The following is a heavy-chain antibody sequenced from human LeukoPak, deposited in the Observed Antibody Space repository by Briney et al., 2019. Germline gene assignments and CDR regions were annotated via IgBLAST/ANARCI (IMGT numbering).Heavy chain of an antibody. D-gene: IGHD5-18*01. CDR2: IIPIFGTA. CDR3: ARERDTATLSFDY. CDR1: GGTFSSYA. V-gene: IGHV1-69*13. Sequence: SVKVSCKASGGTFSSYAISWVRQAPGQGLEWMGGIIPIFGTANYAQKFQGRVTITADESTSTAYMELSSLRSEDTAVYYCARERDTATLSFDYWGQGTLVTVSS. J-gene: IGHJ4*02.